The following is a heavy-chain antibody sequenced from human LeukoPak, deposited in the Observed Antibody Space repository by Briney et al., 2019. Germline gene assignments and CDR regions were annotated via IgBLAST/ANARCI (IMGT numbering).Heavy chain of an antibody. D-gene: IGHD2-15*01. CDR1: GYTFTTYG. V-gene: IGHV1-18*01. CDR3: ASSGCSGGTCYFPDY. Sequence: VASVKVSCKASGYTFTTYGISWVRQAPGQGLEWMGWISAYNGNTNYAQKLQGRVTMTTDTSTSTAYMELRSLRSDDTAVYHCASSGCSGGTCYFPDYWGQGTLVTVSS. CDR2: ISAYNGNT. J-gene: IGHJ4*02.